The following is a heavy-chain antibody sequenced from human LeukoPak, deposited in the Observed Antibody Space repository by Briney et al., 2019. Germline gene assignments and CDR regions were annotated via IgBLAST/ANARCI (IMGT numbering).Heavy chain of an antibody. CDR3: ARVWARPRIGEQQLVGAFDY. CDR1: GFTFSSYG. CDR2: IRYDGSNK. V-gene: IGHV3-30*02. D-gene: IGHD6-13*01. Sequence: GGSLRLSCAASGFTFSSYGMHWVRQAPGKGLEWVAFIRYDGSNKYYADSVKGRFTISRDNSKNTLYLQMSSLRAEDTAVYYCARVWARPRIGEQQLVGAFDYWGQGTLVTVSS. J-gene: IGHJ4*02.